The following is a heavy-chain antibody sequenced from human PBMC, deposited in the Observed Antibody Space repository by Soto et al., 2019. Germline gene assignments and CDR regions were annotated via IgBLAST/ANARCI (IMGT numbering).Heavy chain of an antibody. D-gene: IGHD5-12*01. V-gene: IGHV4-4*02. CDR3: AKHGRSGYILDA. CDR1: GGSISSYDW. J-gene: IGHJ5*02. CDR2: ISHNGGT. Sequence: SETLSLTCAVSGGSISSYDWLSWVRQPPGKGLEWIGEISHNGGTNYNPSLQSRVTMSVDSSLKQFSLQLSSVTAADTAVYYCAKHGRSGYILDAWGQGTLVPVSS.